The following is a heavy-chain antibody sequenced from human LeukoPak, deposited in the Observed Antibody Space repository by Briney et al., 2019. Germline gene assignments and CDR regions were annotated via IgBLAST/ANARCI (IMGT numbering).Heavy chain of an antibody. CDR2: IISILGTA. V-gene: IGHV1-69*13. CDR1: GYTFTSYG. CDR3: AREGGTAARPDDAFDI. J-gene: IGHJ3*02. D-gene: IGHD6-6*01. Sequence: ASVKVSCKASGYTFTSYGISWVRQAPGQGLEWMGGIISILGTATYAQKFQGRVTITADEFTSTAYMELSSLRSEDTAVYYCAREGGTAARPDDAFDIWGQGTMVTVSS.